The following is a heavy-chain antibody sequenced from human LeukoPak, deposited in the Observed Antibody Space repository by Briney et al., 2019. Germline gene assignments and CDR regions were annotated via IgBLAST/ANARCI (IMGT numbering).Heavy chain of an antibody. CDR3: ARGCSGGSCYVTVFDY. J-gene: IGHJ4*02. Sequence: PSETLSLTCTVSGGSISSYYWSWIRQPPGKGLEWIGYIYYSGSTNYNPSLKSRVTISVDTSKNQFSLKLSSVTAADTAVYYCARGCSGGSCYVTVFDYWGQGTLVTVSS. CDR2: IYYSGST. CDR1: GGSISSYY. D-gene: IGHD2-15*01. V-gene: IGHV4-59*01.